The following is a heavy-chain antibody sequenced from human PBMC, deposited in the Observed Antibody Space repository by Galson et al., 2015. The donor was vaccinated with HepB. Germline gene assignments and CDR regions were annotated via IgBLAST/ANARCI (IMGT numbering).Heavy chain of an antibody. CDR1: GYSFTSYW. D-gene: IGHD1-26*01. Sequence: QSGAEVKKPGESLRISCKGSGYSFTSYWISWVRQMPGKGLEWMGRIDPSDSYTNYSPSFQGHVTISADKSISTAYLQWSSLKASDTAMYYCARGLVGATSGYSDNWFDPWGQGTLVTVSS. CDR2: IDPSDSYT. CDR3: ARGLVGATSGYSDNWFDP. V-gene: IGHV5-10-1*01. J-gene: IGHJ5*02.